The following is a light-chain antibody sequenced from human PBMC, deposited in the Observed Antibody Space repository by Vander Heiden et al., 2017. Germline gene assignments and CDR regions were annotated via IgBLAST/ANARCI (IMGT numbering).Light chain of an antibody. J-gene: IGKJ4*01. CDR3: QQSYSTPLT. V-gene: IGKV1-39*01. Sequence: DIQMTQTPYSLSASVGDRVTITGRASQRISSYLNWYQQKPGKAPKLLIYGASSLQSGVPSRFSGSGSGTDFTLTISSLQPEDFATYYCQQSYSTPLTFGGGTKVEIK. CDR1: QRISSY. CDR2: GAS.